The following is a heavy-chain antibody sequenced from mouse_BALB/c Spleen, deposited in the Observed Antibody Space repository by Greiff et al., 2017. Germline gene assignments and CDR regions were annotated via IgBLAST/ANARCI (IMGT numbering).Heavy chain of an antibody. Sequence: QVQLQQPGAELVKPGASVKLSCKASGYTFTSYWMHWVKQRPGQGLEWIGEIDPSDSYTNYNQKFKGKATLTVDKSSSTAYMQLSSLTSEDSAVYYCARSGTTGEDYFDDWGQGTTLTVSS. J-gene: IGHJ2*01. V-gene: IGHV1-69*02. CDR3: ARSGTTGEDYFDD. CDR1: GYTFTSYW. D-gene: IGHD1-1*01. CDR2: IDPSDSYT.